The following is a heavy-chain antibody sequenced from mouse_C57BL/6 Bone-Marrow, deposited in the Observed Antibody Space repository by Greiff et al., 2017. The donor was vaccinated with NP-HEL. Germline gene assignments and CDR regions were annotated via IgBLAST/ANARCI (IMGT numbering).Heavy chain of an antibody. Sequence: VQLQQSGAELVRPGASVTLSCKASGYTFTDYEMQWVKQTPVHGLEWIGAIDPETGGTAYNQKFKGKAILTADKSSSTAYMELRSLTSEDSAVYYCTRGALTTYYYAMDYWGQGTSVTVSS. CDR1: GYTFTDYE. J-gene: IGHJ4*01. CDR3: TRGALTTYYYAMDY. V-gene: IGHV1-15*01. D-gene: IGHD2-1*01. CDR2: IDPETGGT.